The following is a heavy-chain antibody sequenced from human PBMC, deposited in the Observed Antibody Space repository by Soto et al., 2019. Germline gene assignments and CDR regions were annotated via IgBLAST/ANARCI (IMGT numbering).Heavy chain of an antibody. J-gene: IGHJ4*02. CDR1: AYSISSAYY. D-gene: IGHD2-2*01. CDR2: IYHSGST. CDR3: AGALLYCSSTTCPSDY. V-gene: IGHV4-38-2*01. Sequence: SETLSLTCAVSAYSISSAYYWAWIRQSPGKGLEWIGSIYHSGSTYYNPSLKSRVTISVDTSKTQVSLKLNSVTAADTAMYYCAGALLYCSSTTCPSDYWGQGTLVTVSS.